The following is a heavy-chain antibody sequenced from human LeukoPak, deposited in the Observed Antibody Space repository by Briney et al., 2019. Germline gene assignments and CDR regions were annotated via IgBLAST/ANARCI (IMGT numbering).Heavy chain of an antibody. J-gene: IGHJ6*02. CDR1: GYTFTSYG. CDR3: ARALDTAMVDDYYYYGMDV. Sequence: RASVKVSCKASGYTFTSYGISWVRQAPGQGLEWMGWISAYNGNTNYAQKLQGRVTMTTDTSTSTAYMELRSLRSDDTAVYYCARALDTAMVDDYYYYGMDVWGQGTTATVSS. D-gene: IGHD5-18*01. V-gene: IGHV1-18*01. CDR2: ISAYNGNT.